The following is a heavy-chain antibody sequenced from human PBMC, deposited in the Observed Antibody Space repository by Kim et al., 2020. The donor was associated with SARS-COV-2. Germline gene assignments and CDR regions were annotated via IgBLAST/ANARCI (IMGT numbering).Heavy chain of an antibody. Sequence: GGSLRLSCAASGFTFDDYGMSWVRQAPGKGLEWVSGINRNSDSTGYADSVKGRFTISRDNAKNSLFLQMNSQRAEDTALYHCVRGYAGGPFDHWGQGTLVTVSS. CDR2: INRNSDST. V-gene: IGHV3-20*01. D-gene: IGHD3-16*01. CDR1: GFTFDDYG. J-gene: IGHJ4*02. CDR3: VRGYAGGPFDH.